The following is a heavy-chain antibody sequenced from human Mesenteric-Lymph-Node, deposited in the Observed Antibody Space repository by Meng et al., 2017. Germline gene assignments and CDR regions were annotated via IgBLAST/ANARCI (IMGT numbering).Heavy chain of an antibody. Sequence: SETLSLTCTVSGGSISSSSYYWGWLRQPPGKGLEWIGSIYYSGSIYYNPYLKSRVTISVDTSKHQFSLKLSSVTAADTDVYYCARGLWVGELSLDAFDIWGQGTMVTVSS. J-gene: IGHJ3*02. V-gene: IGHV4-39*07. CDR1: GGSISSSSYY. D-gene: IGHD3-10*01. CDR3: ARGLWVGELSLDAFDI. CDR2: IYYSGSI.